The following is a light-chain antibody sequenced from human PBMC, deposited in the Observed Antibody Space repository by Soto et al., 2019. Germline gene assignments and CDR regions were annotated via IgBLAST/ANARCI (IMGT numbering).Light chain of an antibody. V-gene: IGKV3-20*01. CDR3: QQYGSSPPSFT. CDR1: QSVSSSY. CDR2: GAS. J-gene: IGKJ3*01. Sequence: EIVLTQSPGTLSLSPGERATLSCRASQSVSSSYLAWYQQKPGQAPRLLLYGASTRATGFPDRFSGSGAGTDFTLTINRLEPEDFAVYYCQQYGSSPPSFTFGPGTKVDIK.